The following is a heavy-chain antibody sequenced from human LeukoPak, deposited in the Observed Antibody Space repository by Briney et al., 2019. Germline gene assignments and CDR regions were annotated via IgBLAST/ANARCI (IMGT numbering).Heavy chain of an antibody. D-gene: IGHD3-10*01. CDR1: GFTFDDYT. Sequence: GGSLRLSCAASGFTFDDYTMRWVRHAPGKGLEWVSLISWDGGSTYYADSVKGRFTISRDNSKNSLYLQMNSLRTEDTALYYCATAGNYYFPYWGLGTLVTVSS. CDR3: ATAGNYYFPY. V-gene: IGHV3-43*01. CDR2: ISWDGGST. J-gene: IGHJ4*02.